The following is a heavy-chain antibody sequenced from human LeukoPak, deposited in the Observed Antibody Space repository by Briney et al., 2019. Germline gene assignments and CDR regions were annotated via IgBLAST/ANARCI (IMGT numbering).Heavy chain of an antibody. CDR3: AGYCSSTSCYGFDWFDP. CDR2: IYYSGST. J-gene: IGHJ5*02. V-gene: IGHV4-59*01. Sequence: PSETLSLTCTVSGGSISSYYWSWIRQPPGKGLEWIGYIYYSGSTNYNPSLKSRVTISVDTSKNQFSLKLSSVTAADTAVYYCAGYCSSTSCYGFDWFDPWGQGTLVTVSS. CDR1: GGSISSYY. D-gene: IGHD2-2*01.